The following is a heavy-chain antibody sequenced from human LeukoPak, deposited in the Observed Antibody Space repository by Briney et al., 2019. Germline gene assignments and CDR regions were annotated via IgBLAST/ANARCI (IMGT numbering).Heavy chain of an antibody. J-gene: IGHJ4*02. V-gene: IGHV4-59*08. CDR1: GDSISSYY. CDR2: IYYSGST. CDR3: ARSPVVITYFDY. Sequence: SETLSLTCTVSGDSISSYYWSWIRQPPGKGLEWIGYIYYSGSTNYNPSLKSRVTISVDTSKNQFSLKLSSVTAADTAVYYCARSPVVITYFDYWGQGTLVTVSS. D-gene: IGHD3-22*01.